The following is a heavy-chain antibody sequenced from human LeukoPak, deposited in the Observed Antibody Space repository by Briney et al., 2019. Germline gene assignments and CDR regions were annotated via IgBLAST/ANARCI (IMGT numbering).Heavy chain of an antibody. CDR1: GFIFSSYG. V-gene: IGHV3-48*01. CDR2: ISGSSSTK. Sequence: PGGSLRLSCAASGFIFSSYGMSWVRQAPGKGLEWVSFISGSSSTKYYVDSVKGRFTISRDNAKNSLYLQMDSLRAEDTATYYCTRDQYYSDNSGYPSDVWGQGTVVTVSS. J-gene: IGHJ3*01. CDR3: TRDQYYSDNSGYPSDV. D-gene: IGHD3-22*01.